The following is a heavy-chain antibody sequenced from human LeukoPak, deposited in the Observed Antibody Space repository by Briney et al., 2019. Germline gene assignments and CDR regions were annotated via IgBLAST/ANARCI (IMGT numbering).Heavy chain of an antibody. Sequence: GSLRLSCAASGFTFSSYAMSWVRQAPGKGLEWVSAISGSGGSTYYADSVKGRFTISRDNSKNTLYLQMNSLRAEDTAVYYCAKDGPYGSGSYYPDNWFDPWGQGTLVTVSS. D-gene: IGHD3-10*01. CDR1: GFTFSSYA. CDR2: ISGSGGST. V-gene: IGHV3-23*01. CDR3: AKDGPYGSGSYYPDNWFDP. J-gene: IGHJ5*02.